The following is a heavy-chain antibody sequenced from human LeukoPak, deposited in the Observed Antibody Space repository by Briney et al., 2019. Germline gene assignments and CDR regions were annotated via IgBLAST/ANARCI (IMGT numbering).Heavy chain of an antibody. Sequence: PGRSLRLSCAASGLTFDDYAMNWVRKAPGKGLEWVSGISWNSGSIGYADSVKGRFTISRDNAKNSLYLQMNSLRAEDTALYYCAKDFGQPIWGQGTMVTVSS. CDR2: ISWNSGSI. CDR1: GLTFDDYA. J-gene: IGHJ3*02. V-gene: IGHV3-9*01. D-gene: IGHD3-10*01. CDR3: AKDFGQPI.